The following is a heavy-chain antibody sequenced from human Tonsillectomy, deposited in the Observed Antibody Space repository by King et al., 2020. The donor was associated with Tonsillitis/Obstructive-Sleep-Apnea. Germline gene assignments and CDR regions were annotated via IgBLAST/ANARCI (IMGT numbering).Heavy chain of an antibody. D-gene: IGHD6-13*01. CDR1: GGSISSYY. V-gene: IGHV4-59*08. Sequence: QLQESXXGLVKPSETLSLTCTVSGGSISSYYWSXIRQPPGKGLEWIGYIYYSGSTNYNPSLKSRVTISVDTSKNQFSLKLSSVTAADTAVYYCERNGYSSSXSHFXYWGXXTLVTVS. CDR2: IYYSGST. CDR3: ERNGYSSSXSHFXY. J-gene: IGHJ4*02.